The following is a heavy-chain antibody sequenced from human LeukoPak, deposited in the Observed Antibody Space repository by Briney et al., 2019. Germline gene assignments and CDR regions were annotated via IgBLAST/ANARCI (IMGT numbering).Heavy chain of an antibody. D-gene: IGHD3-22*01. V-gene: IGHV4-34*01. J-gene: IGHJ6*03. CDR3: ARARGGYYYDSSGYYGYYYYMDV. CDR1: GGSFSGYY. CDR2: INHSGST. Sequence: PSETLSLTCAVYGGSFSGYYWSWIRQPPGKGLEWIGEINHSGSTNYNPSLKSRVTISVDTSKNQFSLKLSSVTAADTAVYYCARARGGYYYDSSGYYGYYYYMDVWGKGTTVTVSS.